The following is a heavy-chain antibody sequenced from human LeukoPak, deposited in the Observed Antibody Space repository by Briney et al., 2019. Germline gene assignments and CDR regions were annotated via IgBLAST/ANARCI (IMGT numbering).Heavy chain of an antibody. J-gene: IGHJ4*02. CDR1: AFTFVNNA. V-gene: IGHV3-23*01. CDR2: ICASGRCT. CDR3: AKYINVPGTQLLGDY. D-gene: IGHD1-1*01. Sequence: GGSLRLSCAASAFTFVNNAMGWVRQAPGQGLEWVSGICASGRCTFYAAPVRGRFTVSRDNLKNSLYLQMNNLRAEDTAVYYCAKYINVPGTQLLGDYWGQGALVTVSS.